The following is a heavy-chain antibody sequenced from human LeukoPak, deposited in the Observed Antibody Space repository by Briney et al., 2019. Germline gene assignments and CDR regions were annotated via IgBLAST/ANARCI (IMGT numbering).Heavy chain of an antibody. CDR3: ARSGCSSTSCYRGRAYYYYGMDV. Sequence: SETLSLTCTVSGGSISSYYWSWIRQPPGKGMEWIGYIYYSGSTNYNPSLKSRVTISVDTSKNQFSLKLSSVTAADTAVYYCARSGCSSTSCYRGRAYYYYGMDVWGQGTTVTVSS. J-gene: IGHJ6*02. V-gene: IGHV4-59*08. D-gene: IGHD2-2*01. CDR2: IYYSGST. CDR1: GGSISSYY.